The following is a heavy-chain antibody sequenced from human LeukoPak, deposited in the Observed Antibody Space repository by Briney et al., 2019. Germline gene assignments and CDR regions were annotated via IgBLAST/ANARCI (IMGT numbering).Heavy chain of an antibody. V-gene: IGHV4-39*01. D-gene: IGHD3-9*01. J-gene: IGHJ4*02. CDR3: ARPWGTGYMYYFDC. CDR1: GGSISSSSYY. CDR2: IYYSGST. Sequence: PSETLSLTCTVSGGSISSSSYYWGWIRQPPGKGLEWIGSIYYSGSTHYNPSLKSRVTISVDTSKNQFSLKLNAVTAADTGVYYCARPWGTGYMYYFDCWGQGTLVTVSS.